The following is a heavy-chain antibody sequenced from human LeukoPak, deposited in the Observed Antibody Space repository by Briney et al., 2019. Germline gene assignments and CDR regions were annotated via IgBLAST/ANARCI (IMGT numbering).Heavy chain of an antibody. CDR3: ARDHEPMGAYYYYMDV. V-gene: IGHV1-18*01. CDR1: GYIFTSHG. Sequence: ASVKVSCKASGYIFTSHGISWVRQAPGQGLEWMGWISAYNGHTNYAQELQGRVTMTTDTSTSTAYMELRSLRSDDTAVYYCARDHEPMGAYYYYMDVWGKGTTVTISS. CDR2: ISAYNGHT. D-gene: IGHD3-10*01. J-gene: IGHJ6*03.